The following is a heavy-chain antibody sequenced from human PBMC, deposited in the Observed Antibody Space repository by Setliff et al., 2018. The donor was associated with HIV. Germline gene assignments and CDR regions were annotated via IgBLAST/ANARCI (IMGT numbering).Heavy chain of an antibody. CDR2: IEFDGKNE. J-gene: IGHJ4*02. CDR3: AREVYSSSWYEEGYFGY. V-gene: IGHV3-30*02. CDR1: GFTFRLYG. Sequence: PGGSLRLSCAASGFTFRLYGMHWVRRAPGKGLEWVASIEFDGKNEYYAESVKGRFTISRDNSKNTLYLQMNSLRAEDTAVYYCAREVYSSSWYEEGYFGYWGQGTLVTVSS. D-gene: IGHD6-13*01.